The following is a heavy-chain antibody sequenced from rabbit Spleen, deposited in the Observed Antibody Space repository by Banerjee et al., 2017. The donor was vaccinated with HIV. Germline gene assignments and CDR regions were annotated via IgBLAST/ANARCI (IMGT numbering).Heavy chain of an antibody. Sequence: QQQLEESGGGLVKPGGTLTLTCKASGISFGISDYMCWVRQAPGKGLEWIACIDAGSSGFTYHATWAKGRFTCSKTSSTTVTLQMTSLTAADTATYFYARDTGSSFSSYGMDLWGPGTLVTVS. CDR1: GISFGISDY. J-gene: IGHJ6*01. D-gene: IGHD8-1*01. CDR3: ARDTGSSFSSYGMDL. CDR2: IDAGSSGFT. V-gene: IGHV1S45*01.